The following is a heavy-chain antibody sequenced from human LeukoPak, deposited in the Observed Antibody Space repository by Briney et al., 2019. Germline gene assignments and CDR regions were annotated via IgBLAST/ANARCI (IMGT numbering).Heavy chain of an antibody. V-gene: IGHV3-30-3*01. D-gene: IGHD1-1*01. J-gene: IGHJ6*02. Sequence: GGSLRLSCAASGFTFSSYAMHWVRQAPGKGLEWVAVISYDGSNKYYADSVKGRFTISRDNSKNTLYLHMNSLKAEDTAVYYCARESTVYYGVDVWGQGTTITVSS. CDR2: ISYDGSNK. CDR1: GFTFSSYA. CDR3: ARESTVYYGVDV.